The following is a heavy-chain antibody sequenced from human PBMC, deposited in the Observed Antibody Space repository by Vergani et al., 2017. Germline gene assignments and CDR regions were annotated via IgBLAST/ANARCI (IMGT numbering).Heavy chain of an antibody. CDR1: GGSISSGSYY. D-gene: IGHD3/OR15-3a*01. V-gene: IGHV4-61*02. J-gene: IGHJ5*02. CDR3: AAYDFPESPFDP. CDR2: IYTSGRT. Sequence: QVQLQESGPGLVKPSQTLSLTCTVSGGSISSGSYYWSWIRQPAGKGLEWIGRIYTSGRTNYNPSLKSRVTMSLDSSKNQFSLKLTSVTAADTAVYYCAAYDFPESPFDPWGQGTLVTVSS.